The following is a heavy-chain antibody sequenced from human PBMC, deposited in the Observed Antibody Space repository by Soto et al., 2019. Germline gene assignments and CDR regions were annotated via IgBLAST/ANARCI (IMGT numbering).Heavy chain of an antibody. Sequence: QAQLVQSGAEVKKPGASVKVSCKASGYTFTSYGISWVRQAPGQGLEWMGWISAYNGNTNYAQKLQGRVTMTTDTSTSTAYMELRSLRSDDTAVYYCARFWRRVRGVIISGMDVWGQGTTVTVSS. J-gene: IGHJ6*02. CDR1: GYTFTSYG. CDR3: ARFWRRVRGVIISGMDV. D-gene: IGHD3-10*01. V-gene: IGHV1-18*01. CDR2: ISAYNGNT.